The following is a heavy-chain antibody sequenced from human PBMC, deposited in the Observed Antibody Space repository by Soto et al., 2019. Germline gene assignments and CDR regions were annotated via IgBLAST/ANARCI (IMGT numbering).Heavy chain of an antibody. CDR3: ARDDGWLILDY. CDR2: ITRSSSYI. V-gene: IGHV3-21*06. D-gene: IGHD6-19*01. J-gene: IGHJ4*02. CDR1: GFAFNTYS. Sequence: EVQLVESGGGPVKPGGSLRLSCAASGFAFNTYSMNWVRQAPGKGLEWVAFITRSSSYIYYADSVRGRFTLSRDNAKNSLYLQMNSLRPEDTAIYYCARDDGWLILDYWGQGPLVTVSS.